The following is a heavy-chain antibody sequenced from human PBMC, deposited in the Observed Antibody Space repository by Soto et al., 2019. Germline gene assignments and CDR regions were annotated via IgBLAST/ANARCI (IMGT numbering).Heavy chain of an antibody. CDR1: GLTFSSYG. Sequence: PGGSLRLSCAASGLTFSSYGMHWVRQAPGKGLEWVAVISYDGSNKYYADSVKGRFTISRDNSKNTLYLQMNSLRAEDTAVYYCAKDEGAAAGTTLEYNWFDPWGQGTLVTVSS. V-gene: IGHV3-30*18. CDR2: ISYDGSNK. D-gene: IGHD6-13*01. CDR3: AKDEGAAAGTTLEYNWFDP. J-gene: IGHJ5*02.